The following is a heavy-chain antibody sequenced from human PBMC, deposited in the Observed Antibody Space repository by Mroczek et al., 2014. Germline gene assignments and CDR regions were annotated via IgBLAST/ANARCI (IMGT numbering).Heavy chain of an antibody. V-gene: IGHV5-51*01. D-gene: IGHD6-19*01. J-gene: IGHJ4*02. CDR2: IYPGDSDT. Sequence: VQLVESGAEVKKPGESLKISCKGSGYSFTSYWIGWVRQMPGKGLEWMGIIYPGDSDTRYSPSFQGQVTISADKSISTAYLQWSSLKASDTAMYYCARQGIAVAGTRRVRTYYFDYWGQGTLVTVSS. CDR1: GYSFTSYW. CDR3: ARQGIAVAGTRRVRTYYFDY.